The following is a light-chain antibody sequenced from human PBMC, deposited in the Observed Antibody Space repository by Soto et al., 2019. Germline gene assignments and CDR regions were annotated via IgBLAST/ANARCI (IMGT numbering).Light chain of an antibody. CDR2: GAS. CDR1: QSVSSNY. J-gene: IGKJ1*01. V-gene: IGKV3-20*01. CDR3: LQYGGLPRT. Sequence: EIVLTQSPGTLPLSPGERATLSCTASQSVSSNYLAWYQQKPGQAPRLLIYGASSRATGIPDRFSGSGSGTDFTLTISRLEPEDFAVYFCLQYGGLPRTFGQGTKVDIK.